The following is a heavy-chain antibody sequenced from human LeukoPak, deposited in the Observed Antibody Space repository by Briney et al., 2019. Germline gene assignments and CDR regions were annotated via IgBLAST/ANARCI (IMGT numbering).Heavy chain of an antibody. CDR2: IEASGGAS. Sequence: GESLRLSCAASGFTFSDYAMYWVRQAPGKGLEWVSSIEASGGASYYADSVKDRFTISRDNSKNTFYLQMNSLRAEDTAVYYCAKGSGSGWYGWFAPWGQGTLVTVSS. D-gene: IGHD6-19*01. V-gene: IGHV3-23*01. CDR1: GFTFSDYA. CDR3: AKGSGSGWYGWFAP. J-gene: IGHJ5*02.